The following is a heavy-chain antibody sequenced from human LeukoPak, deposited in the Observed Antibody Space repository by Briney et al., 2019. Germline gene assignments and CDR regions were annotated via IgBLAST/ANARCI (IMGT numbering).Heavy chain of an antibody. V-gene: IGHV3-53*01. CDR3: ARIVGATTFDY. CDR2: IYSGGST. J-gene: IGHJ4*02. D-gene: IGHD1-26*01. CDR1: GLSFSPYW. Sequence: PGGSLRLSRAASGLSFSPYWMHWVRQAPGKGLEWVSVIYSGGSTYYADSVKGRFTISRDNSKNTLYLQMNSLRAEDTAVYYCARIVGATTFDYWGQGTLVTVSS.